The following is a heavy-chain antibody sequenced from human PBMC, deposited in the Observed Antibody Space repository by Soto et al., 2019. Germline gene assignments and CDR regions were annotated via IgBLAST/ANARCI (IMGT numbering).Heavy chain of an antibody. D-gene: IGHD5-12*01. CDR2: ISYDGSNK. V-gene: IGHV3-30*18. Sequence: PGGSLRLSCAASGFTFSSYGMHWVRQAPGKGLEWVAVISYDGSNKYYADSVKGRFTISRDNSKNTLYLQMNSLRAEDTAVYYCAKEVGDGYNFGYGMDVWGQGTTVTVSS. CDR3: AKEVGDGYNFGYGMDV. J-gene: IGHJ6*02. CDR1: GFTFSSYG.